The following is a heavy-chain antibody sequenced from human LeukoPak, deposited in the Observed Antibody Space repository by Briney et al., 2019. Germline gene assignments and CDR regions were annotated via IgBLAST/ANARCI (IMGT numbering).Heavy chain of an antibody. V-gene: IGHV6-1*01. Sequence: SQTLSLTCAISGDSVSSNSAAWNWIRQSPSRGLEWLGRTYYRSEWYNDYAVSVKSRININPDTSKNQFSLQLNSVTPEDTAVYYCASTTLYSSSWYGPIDYWGQGTLVTVSS. D-gene: IGHD6-13*01. CDR1: GDSVSSNSAA. J-gene: IGHJ4*02. CDR3: ASTTLYSSSWYGPIDY. CDR2: TYYRSEWYN.